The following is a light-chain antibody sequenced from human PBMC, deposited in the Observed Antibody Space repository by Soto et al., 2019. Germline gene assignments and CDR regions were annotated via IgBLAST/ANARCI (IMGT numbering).Light chain of an antibody. CDR2: WAS. Sequence: DIVMTQSPDSLAVSLGERATITCKSSQSVLFTTNDKNFLAWYQHKAGQPPKLIVYWASSREVGVPDRFSGRGSGIHFSLTNSSLQAEDVAMYYCQHYYKTPTFGRGTKVDIK. J-gene: IGKJ1*01. V-gene: IGKV4-1*01. CDR3: QHYYKTPT. CDR1: QSVLFTTNDKNF.